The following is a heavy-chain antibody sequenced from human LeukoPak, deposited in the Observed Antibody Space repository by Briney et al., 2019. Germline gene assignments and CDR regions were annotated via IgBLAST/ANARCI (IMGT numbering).Heavy chain of an antibody. V-gene: IGHV5-51*01. Sequence: GESLKISGKGSGYSFTSYWIGWVRQMPGKGLEWMGIIYPGDSDTRYSPSFQGQVTISADKSISTAYLQWSSLKASDTAMYYCARLNIAVAGTRAGVVYGMDVWSQGTTVTVSS. D-gene: IGHD6-19*01. J-gene: IGHJ6*02. CDR3: ARLNIAVAGTRAGVVYGMDV. CDR1: GYSFTSYW. CDR2: IYPGDSDT.